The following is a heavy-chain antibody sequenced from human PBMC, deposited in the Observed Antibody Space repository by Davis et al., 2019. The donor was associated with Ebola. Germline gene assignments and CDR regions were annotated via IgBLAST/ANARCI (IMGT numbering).Heavy chain of an antibody. D-gene: IGHD3-16*01. CDR3: ARASEWGSGSTAYFDY. Sequence: PGGSLRLSCTVSGYSISSGYYWGWIRQPPGKGLEWIGSIYHSGSTYYNPSLKSRVTISVDTSKNQFSLKLSSVTAADTAVYYCARASEWGSGSTAYFDYWGQGTLVTVSS. J-gene: IGHJ4*02. CDR2: IYHSGST. V-gene: IGHV4-38-2*02. CDR1: GYSISSGYY.